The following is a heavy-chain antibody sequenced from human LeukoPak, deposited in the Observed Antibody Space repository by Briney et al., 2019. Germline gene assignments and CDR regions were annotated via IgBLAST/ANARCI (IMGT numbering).Heavy chain of an antibody. J-gene: IGHJ3*02. CDR1: GGSISSYY. CDR2: IYTSGST. CDR3: ARDISPGYSSSWGDAFDI. Sequence: SETLSLTCTVSGGSISSYYWSWIRQPAGKGLEWIGRIYTSGSTNYNPSLKSRVTMSVDTSKNQCSLKLSSVTAADTAVYYCARDISPGYSSSWGDAFDIWGQGTMVTVSS. D-gene: IGHD6-13*01. V-gene: IGHV4-4*07.